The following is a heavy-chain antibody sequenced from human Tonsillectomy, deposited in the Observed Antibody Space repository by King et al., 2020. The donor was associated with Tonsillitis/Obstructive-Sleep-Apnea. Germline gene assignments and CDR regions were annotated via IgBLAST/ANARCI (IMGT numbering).Heavy chain of an antibody. CDR1: GGSFSGYY. CDR3: AGRPAANITIFESWYFDY. CDR2: INHGGST. D-gene: IGHD3-3*01. V-gene: IGHV4-34*01. J-gene: IGHJ4*02. Sequence: VQLQQWGAGLLKPSETLSLTCAVYGGSFSGYYWSWIRQPPGKGLEWIGEINHGGSTNYNPSLKSRVTISVDTSKNQFSLKLRSVTAADTAVYYCAGRPAANITIFESWYFDYWGQGTLVTVSS.